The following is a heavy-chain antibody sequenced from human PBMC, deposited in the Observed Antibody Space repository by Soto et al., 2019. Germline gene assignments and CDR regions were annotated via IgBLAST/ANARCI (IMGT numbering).Heavy chain of an antibody. Sequence: SETLSLTCTVSGGSINDYYWSWTRQPPGKGLEWIAYGLRPDYTGYNPSLKNRVTISADTSKNQFSLKLTSVTAADTAVYYCARHRRTTVAKFYFDNWGQGALVTVS. CDR2: GLRPDYT. V-gene: IGHV4-59*08. J-gene: IGHJ4*02. D-gene: IGHD4-4*01. CDR3: ARHRRTTVAKFYFDN. CDR1: GGSINDYY.